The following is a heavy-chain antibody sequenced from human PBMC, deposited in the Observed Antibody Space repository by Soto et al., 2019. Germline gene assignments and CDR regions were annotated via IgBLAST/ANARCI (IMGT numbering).Heavy chain of an antibody. V-gene: IGHV3-15*07. Sequence: GGSLRLSCAASGFTFSNAWMNWVRQAPGKGLEWVGRIESKTDGGTTDYAAPVKGRFTISRDDSKNTLYLQMNSLKTEDTAVYYCTTRIAAAGGIYYGMDVWGQGTTVTVSS. D-gene: IGHD6-13*01. CDR2: IESKTDGGTT. CDR1: GFTFSNAW. CDR3: TTRIAAAGGIYYGMDV. J-gene: IGHJ6*02.